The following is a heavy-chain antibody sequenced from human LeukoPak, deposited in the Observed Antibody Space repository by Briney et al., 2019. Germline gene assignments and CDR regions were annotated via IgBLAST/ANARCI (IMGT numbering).Heavy chain of an antibody. CDR2: IYHSGST. CDR3: ATRYSVWPK. CDR1: GGSITGSDW. J-gene: IGHJ4*02. D-gene: IGHD5/OR15-5a*01. V-gene: IGHV4-4*02. Sequence: PSETLSLTCAVSGGSITGSDWCWWTWVRQPPGKGLEWIGEIYHSGSTNYNPFLKSRVTISLDKSKNQFSLTLTSVTAADTAMYYCATRYSVWPKWGPGTLVTVSS.